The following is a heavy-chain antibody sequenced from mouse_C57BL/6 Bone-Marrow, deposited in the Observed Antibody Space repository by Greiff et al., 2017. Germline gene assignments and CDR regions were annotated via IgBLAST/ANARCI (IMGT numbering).Heavy chain of an antibody. D-gene: IGHD1-1*01. V-gene: IGHV1-81*01. Sequence: QVQLQQSGAELARPGASVKLSCKASGYTFTSYGISWVKQRTGQGLEWIGEIYPRSGNTYYNEKFKGKATLTADKSSSTAYMELRSLTSEDSAVYFCAKIKLITTVVPSYFDVWGTGTTVTVSS. CDR3: AKIKLITTVVPSYFDV. J-gene: IGHJ1*03. CDR2: IYPRSGNT. CDR1: GYTFTSYG.